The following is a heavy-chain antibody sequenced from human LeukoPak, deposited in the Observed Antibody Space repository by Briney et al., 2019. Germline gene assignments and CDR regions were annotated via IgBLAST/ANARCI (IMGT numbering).Heavy chain of an antibody. CDR3: ARVKGGVLQY. Sequence: SSETLSLTCAVYGGSISSGGYYWSWIRQHPGKGLEWIGYIYYSGSTYYNPSLKSRVTISVDTSKNQFSLKLSSVTAADTAVYYCARVKGGVLQYWGQGTLVTVSS. CDR1: GGSISSGGYY. D-gene: IGHD1-26*01. J-gene: IGHJ4*02. V-gene: IGHV4-31*11. CDR2: IYYSGST.